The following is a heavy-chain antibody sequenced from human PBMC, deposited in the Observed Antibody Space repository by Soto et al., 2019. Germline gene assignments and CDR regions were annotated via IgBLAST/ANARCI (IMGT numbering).Heavy chain of an antibody. CDR3: ARMVRGSNIDYYHDMDV. D-gene: IGHD3-10*01. Sequence: QVQLVQSGGEVRKPGASVKVSCKASGYTFTSHGISWVRQAPGQGLEWMGWISAYNRDTNYAQKLQGRVTVTTDRSTSTAYRELSSLTSEDTAVYYCARMVRGSNIDYYHDMDVWGKGTTVTVSS. V-gene: IGHV1-18*01. J-gene: IGHJ6*03. CDR2: ISAYNRDT. CDR1: GYTFTSHG.